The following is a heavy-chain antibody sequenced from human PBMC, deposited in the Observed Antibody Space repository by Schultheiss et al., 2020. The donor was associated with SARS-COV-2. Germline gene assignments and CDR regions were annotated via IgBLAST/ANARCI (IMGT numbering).Heavy chain of an antibody. CDR3: ARTDYSNPRKRGSWFDR. Sequence: SETLSLTCTVSGGSISSYYWSWIRQTPGKGLEWIGSISYSGSTKYNPSLKSRLSMSIDTSRNRFSLKLSSVTAADTAVYYCARTDYSNPRKRGSWFDRWGQGALVTVSS. CDR2: ISYSGST. J-gene: IGHJ5*02. CDR1: GGSISSYY. D-gene: IGHD4-11*01. V-gene: IGHV4-59*01.